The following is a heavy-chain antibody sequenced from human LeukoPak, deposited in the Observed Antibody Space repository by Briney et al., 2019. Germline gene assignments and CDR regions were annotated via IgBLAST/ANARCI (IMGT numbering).Heavy chain of an antibody. Sequence: ASVKVSCKASGYTFTSYAMHWVRQAPGQRLEWMGWINAGNGNTKYSQKFQGRVTITRDRSASTAYMELSSLRSEDTAVYYCARGKNSGYDTTYDYWGQGTLVTVSS. CDR3: ARGKNSGYDTTYDY. CDR1: GYTFTSYA. D-gene: IGHD5-12*01. CDR2: INAGNGNT. J-gene: IGHJ4*02. V-gene: IGHV1-3*01.